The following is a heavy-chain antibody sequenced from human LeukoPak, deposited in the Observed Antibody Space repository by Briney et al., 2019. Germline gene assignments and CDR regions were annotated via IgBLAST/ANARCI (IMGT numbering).Heavy chain of an antibody. CDR1: GFTFSSYS. D-gene: IGHD3-10*01. CDR2: ISSSSSYI. CDR3: ARDWITMVRGVNAFDI. V-gene: IGHV3-21*01. J-gene: IGHJ3*02. Sequence: PGGSLRLSCAASGFTFSSYSMNWVRQAPGKGLEWVSSISSSSSYIYYADSVKGRFTISRDNAKNSLYLQMNSLRAEDTAVYYCARDWITMVRGVNAFDIWGQGTMVTVSS.